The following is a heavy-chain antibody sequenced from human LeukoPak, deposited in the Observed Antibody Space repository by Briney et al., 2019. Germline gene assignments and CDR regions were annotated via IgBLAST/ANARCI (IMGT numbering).Heavy chain of an antibody. D-gene: IGHD4-17*01. Sequence: GGSLRLSCVTSGFRFRDYYMMWIRQAPGKGPEWVAHISSSAATTLYADSVKGRFTVSRVNAKNSLYLEMTSLRAEDTAVYYCARDRGSTVTTVGYWGQGTLVTVSS. CDR1: GFRFRDYY. V-gene: IGHV3-11*04. CDR3: ARDRGSTVTTVGY. J-gene: IGHJ4*02. CDR2: ISSSAATT.